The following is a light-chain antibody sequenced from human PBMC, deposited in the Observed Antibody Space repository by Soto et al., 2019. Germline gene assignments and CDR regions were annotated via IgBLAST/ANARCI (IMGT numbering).Light chain of an antibody. CDR2: EVS. CDR3: SSYAGSNNPYV. V-gene: IGLV2-8*01. Sequence: QSVLTQPPSPSGAPGQSVPISRTGTSSDVGGYNYVSWYQQHPGKAPKLMIYEVSKRPSGVPDRFSGSKSGNTASLTVSGLQAEDEADYYCSSYAGSNNPYVFGTGTKVTVL. J-gene: IGLJ1*01. CDR1: SSDVGGYNY.